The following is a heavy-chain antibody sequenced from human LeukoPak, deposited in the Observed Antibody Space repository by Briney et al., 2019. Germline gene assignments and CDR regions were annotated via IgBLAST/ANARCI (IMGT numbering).Heavy chain of an antibody. V-gene: IGHV3-74*01. Sequence: GGSLRLSCEASGFTFRSYWMHWVRQAPGKGLVWVSRIKSDGSSATYADSVKGRFTISRDNAKNTLYLQMNSLRVEDTAVYYCARRAAALDAFDIWGQGTMVTVSS. D-gene: IGHD6-13*01. CDR2: IKSDGSSA. CDR1: GFTFRSYW. J-gene: IGHJ3*02. CDR3: ARRAAALDAFDI.